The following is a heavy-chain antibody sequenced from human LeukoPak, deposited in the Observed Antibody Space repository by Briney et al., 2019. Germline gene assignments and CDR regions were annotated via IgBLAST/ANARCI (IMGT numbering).Heavy chain of an antibody. CDR3: ARDGDGNPRGGWYFDY. J-gene: IGHJ4*02. CDR2: ISSSSSYI. D-gene: IGHD4-23*01. Sequence: PGGSLRLSCAASGFTFSSYSMHWVRQAPGKGLEWVASISSSSSYIYYADSVKGRFTISRDNAKNSLYLQMNSLRAEDTAVYYCARDGDGNPRGGWYFDYWGQGTLVTVSS. CDR1: GFTFSSYS. V-gene: IGHV3-21*01.